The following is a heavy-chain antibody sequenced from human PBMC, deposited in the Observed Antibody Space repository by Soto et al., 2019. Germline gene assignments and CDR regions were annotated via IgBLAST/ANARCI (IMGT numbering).Heavy chain of an antibody. D-gene: IGHD2-2*02. Sequence: VKVSCKASGGTFSSYAISWVRQAPGQGLEWMGGIIPIFGTANYAQKFQGRVTITADESTSTAYMELSSLRSEDTAVYYCARSSWGYCSSTSCYNYFDYWGQGTLVTVSS. V-gene: IGHV1-69*01. J-gene: IGHJ4*02. CDR3: ARSSWGYCSSTSCYNYFDY. CDR1: GGTFSSYA. CDR2: IIPIFGTA.